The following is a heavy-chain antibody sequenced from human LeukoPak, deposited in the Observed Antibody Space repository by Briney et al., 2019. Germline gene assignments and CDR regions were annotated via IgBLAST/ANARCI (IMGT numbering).Heavy chain of an antibody. J-gene: IGHJ4*02. CDR1: GWTFTGHY. CDR3: ARPYCSTITCFYYFDY. Sequence: ASVKVSCKASGWTFTGHYIHRVRQAPGQGLEWMGWINPNSGRTDYAQNFQDRVTMTRDTSISTAYMELSRLRSDDTAVYYCARPYCSTITCFYYFDYWGQGTLVTVSA. D-gene: IGHD2-2*01. V-gene: IGHV1-2*02. CDR2: INPNSGRT.